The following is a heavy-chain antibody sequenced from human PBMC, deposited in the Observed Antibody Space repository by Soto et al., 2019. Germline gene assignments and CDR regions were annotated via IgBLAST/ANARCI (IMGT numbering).Heavy chain of an antibody. Sequence: GSLRLSCAASGFTFSSYSMNWVRQAPGKGLEWVSSISSSSSYIYHADSVKGRFTISRDNAKNSLYLQMNSLRAEDTAVYYCARDQTAAPMTFDIWGQGTMVTVSS. CDR2: ISSSSSYI. CDR3: ARDQTAAPMTFDI. D-gene: IGHD6-13*01. V-gene: IGHV3-21*01. J-gene: IGHJ3*02. CDR1: GFTFSSYS.